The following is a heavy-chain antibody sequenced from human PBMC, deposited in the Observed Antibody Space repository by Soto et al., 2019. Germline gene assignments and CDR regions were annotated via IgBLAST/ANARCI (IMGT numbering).Heavy chain of an antibody. CDR2: ISAYNGNT. D-gene: IGHD5-12*01. J-gene: IGHJ6*03. V-gene: IGHV1-18*01. Sequence: ASVKVSCKASGYTFTSYGISWVRQAPGQGLEWMGWISAYNGNTNYAQKLQGRVTMTTDTSTSTAYMELRSLRSDDTAVYYCARDRSGYSGYDYYYYYYYMDVWGKGTTVTVS. CDR1: GYTFTSYG. CDR3: ARDRSGYSGYDYYYYYYYMDV.